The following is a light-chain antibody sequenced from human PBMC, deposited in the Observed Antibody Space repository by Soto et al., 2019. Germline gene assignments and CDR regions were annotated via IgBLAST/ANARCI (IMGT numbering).Light chain of an antibody. CDR1: QDISTW. J-gene: IGKJ5*01. CDR2: ATS. CDR3: QQYNTDSHT. V-gene: IGKV1D-12*01. Sequence: DIQMTQSPPSVSASVGDRVTISCRTSQDISTWLAWYQQKPWAAPKLLIYATSTLQTGVPSRFSGSGSGTDFSLTINSLQPEDFAIYFCQQYNTDSHTFGQGTRLEIK.